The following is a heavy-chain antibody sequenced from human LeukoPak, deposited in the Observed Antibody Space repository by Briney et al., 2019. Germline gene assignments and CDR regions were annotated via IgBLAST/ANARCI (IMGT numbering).Heavy chain of an antibody. V-gene: IGHV1-18*01. J-gene: IGHJ5*02. Sequence: ASVKVSCKASGYTFTSYGISWVRQAPGQGLEWMGWISAYNGNTNYAQKLQGRVTMTTDTSTSTAYMELRSLRADDTAVYYCARSNLSYGSGMRVWFDPWGQGTLVTVSS. D-gene: IGHD3-10*01. CDR1: GYTFTSYG. CDR3: ARSNLSYGSGMRVWFDP. CDR2: ISAYNGNT.